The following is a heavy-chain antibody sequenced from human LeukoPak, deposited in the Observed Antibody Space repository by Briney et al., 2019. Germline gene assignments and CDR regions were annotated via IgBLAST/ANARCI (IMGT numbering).Heavy chain of an antibody. V-gene: IGHV3-23*01. CDR1: GFTFSSYA. J-gene: IGHJ4*02. CDR2: ISGSGGST. Sequence: GGSLRLSCAASGFTFSSYAMSWVRQAPGKGLEWVSAISGSGGSTYYADSVKGRFTISRDNSKNTLYLQMNSLRAEDTAVYYCAKDYCSSTSCYTPVDYWGQGTLVTVSS. D-gene: IGHD2-2*02. CDR3: AKDYCSSTSCYTPVDY.